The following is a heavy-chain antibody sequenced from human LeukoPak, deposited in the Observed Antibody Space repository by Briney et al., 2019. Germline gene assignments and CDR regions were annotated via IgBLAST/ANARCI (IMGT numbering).Heavy chain of an antibody. V-gene: IGHV4-59*01. CDR3: ATSPGRLQLTD. CDR2: MYYSGST. D-gene: IGHD5-24*01. J-gene: IGHJ4*02. Sequence: SETLSLTCSVSGGPISDYYWSWIRQPPGKGQEWFGYMYYSGSTKYNPSPTSRVAMSVDTSKDQFSLRLSSVTAADTAIYYCATSPGRLQLTDWGQGTPVTVSS. CDR1: GGPISDYY.